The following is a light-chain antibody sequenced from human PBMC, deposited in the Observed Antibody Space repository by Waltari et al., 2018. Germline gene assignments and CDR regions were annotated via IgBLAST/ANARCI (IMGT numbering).Light chain of an antibody. Sequence: QSALTQPASVSGSPGQSITISCSGTSSDVGGYNYVSWYQHHPGKAPKLMIYEFTYRPSGFSDRFSGSKSGNPASLTISGLQAEDEADYYCSSYTSSSTRVFGGGTKVTVL. CDR3: SSYTSSSTRV. CDR2: EFT. V-gene: IGLV2-14*01. J-gene: IGLJ2*01. CDR1: SSDVGGYNY.